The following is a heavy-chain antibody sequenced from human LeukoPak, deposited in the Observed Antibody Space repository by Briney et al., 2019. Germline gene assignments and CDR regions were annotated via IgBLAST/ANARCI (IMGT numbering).Heavy chain of an antibody. CDR2: IYYTGST. CDR3: ARRGGSGRAFDY. V-gene: IGHV4-39*01. D-gene: IGHD1-26*01. J-gene: IGHJ4*02. Sequence: SETLSLTCSVSGASISGGTYYWGWIRQPPGKGLELIGSIYYTGSTYDNPSLKSRVTISVDTSKNQFSLKLSSVTAADTAVYYCARRGGSGRAFDYWGQGTLVTVSS. CDR1: GASISGGTYY.